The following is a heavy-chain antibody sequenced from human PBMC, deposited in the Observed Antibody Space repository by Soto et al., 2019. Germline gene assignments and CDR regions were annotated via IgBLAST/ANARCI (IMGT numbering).Heavy chain of an antibody. J-gene: IGHJ4*02. D-gene: IGHD5-12*01. CDR3: ASGEGRNGHDTRFDY. V-gene: IGHV3-66*01. CDR2: IYSGGST. CDR1: GFTVSSNY. Sequence: GGSLRLSCAASGFTVSSNYMSWVRQAPGKGLEWVSVIYSGGSTYYADSVKGRFTISRDNSKNTLYLQMNSLRAEDTAVYYCASGEGRNGHDTRFDYWGQGTLVTVSS.